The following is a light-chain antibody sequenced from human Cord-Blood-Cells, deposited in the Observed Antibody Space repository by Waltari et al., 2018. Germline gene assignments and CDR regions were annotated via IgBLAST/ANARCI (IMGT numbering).Light chain of an antibody. V-gene: IGKV3-11*01. CDR2: DAS. Sequence: EMLLTQSPTPPSLSHGVRAPLSCRASQSVSSYLAWYQQKHGQAPRLLIYDASNRATGIPARFSGSGSGTDFTLTISSLEPEDFAVYYCQHRSNWRITFGQGTRLEIK. J-gene: IGKJ5*01. CDR3: QHRSNWRIT. CDR1: QSVSSY.